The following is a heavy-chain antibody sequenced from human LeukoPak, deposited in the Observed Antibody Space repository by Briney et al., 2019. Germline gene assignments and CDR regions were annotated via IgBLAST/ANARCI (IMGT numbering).Heavy chain of an antibody. D-gene: IGHD3-10*01. CDR3: AKVGAYYYGSGSYFDY. CDR1: GFTFSSYA. Sequence: GGSLRLSCAASGFTFSSYAMSWARQAPGKGLEWVSAISGSGGSTYYADSVKGRFTISRDNSKNTLYLQMNSLRAEDTAVYYCAKVGAYYYGSGSYFDYWGQGTLVTVSS. J-gene: IGHJ4*02. V-gene: IGHV3-23*01. CDR2: ISGSGGST.